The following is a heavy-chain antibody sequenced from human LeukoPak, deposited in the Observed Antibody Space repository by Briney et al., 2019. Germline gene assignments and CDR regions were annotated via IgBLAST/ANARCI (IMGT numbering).Heavy chain of an antibody. CDR3: VRDGYSSTFYYYYYGMDV. CDR1: GFAFNSYI. Sequence: PGGSLRLSCAASGFAFNSYIMSWVRQAPGEGLEWVSSIGGSGSGAYYSDSVRGRFTISRDNSKNMLYLQMDSLRAEDAAVYFCVRDGYSSTFYYYYYGMDVWGQGTTVTVSS. J-gene: IGHJ6*02. V-gene: IGHV3-23*01. CDR2: IGGSGSGA. D-gene: IGHD6-13*01.